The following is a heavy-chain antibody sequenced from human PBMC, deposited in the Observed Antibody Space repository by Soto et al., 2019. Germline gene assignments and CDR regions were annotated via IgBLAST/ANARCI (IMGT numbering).Heavy chain of an antibody. J-gene: IGHJ6*02. V-gene: IGHV3-23*01. D-gene: IGHD2-2*02. CDR3: AKGYCSSTSCYTGYYYGMDV. Sequence: PVGSLRLSCAASGFTFSSYAMSWVRQAPGKGLEWVSAISGSGGSTYYADSVKGRFTISRDNSKNTLYLQMNSLRAEDTAVYYCAKGYCSSTSCYTGYYYGMDVWGQGTTVTVSS. CDR1: GFTFSSYA. CDR2: ISGSGGST.